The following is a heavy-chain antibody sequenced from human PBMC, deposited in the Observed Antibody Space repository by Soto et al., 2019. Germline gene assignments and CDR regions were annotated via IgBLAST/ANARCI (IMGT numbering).Heavy chain of an antibody. D-gene: IGHD6-6*01. J-gene: IGHJ5*02. CDR1: GGTFSSYA. V-gene: IGHV1-69*06. CDR3: AREPGSSSSGLWGFDH. CDR2: IIPIFGTA. Sequence: SVKVSCKASGGTFSSYAISWVRQAPGQGLEWMGGIIPIFGTANYAQKFQGRVTITADKSTSTAYMELSSLRSEDTAVYYCAREPGSSSSGLWGFDHWGQGTLVTVSS.